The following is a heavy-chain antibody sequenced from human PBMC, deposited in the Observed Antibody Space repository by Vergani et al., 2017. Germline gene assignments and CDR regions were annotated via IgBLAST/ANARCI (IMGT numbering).Heavy chain of an antibody. Sequence: QVQLQESGPGLVKPSDTLSLTCTVSGGSISSYYWSWIRQPAGKGLEWIGRIYTRVSTNYNPSLTSRVTMSVDTSKNQFSLKLGSVTAADPAVDYCARRLFFDYWGQGTLVTVSS. J-gene: IGHJ4*02. CDR2: IYTRVST. V-gene: IGHV4-4*07. CDR3: ARRLFFDY. CDR1: GGSISSYY.